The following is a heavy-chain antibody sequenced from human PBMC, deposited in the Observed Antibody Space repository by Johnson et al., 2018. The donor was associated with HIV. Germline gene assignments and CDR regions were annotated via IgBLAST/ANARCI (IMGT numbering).Heavy chain of an antibody. CDR3: TSPRGGLVARDAFDI. D-gene: IGHD2-15*01. CDR2: IKRKIEGETT. J-gene: IGHJ3*02. CDR1: GFTFSNAW. V-gene: IGHV3-15*01. Sequence: VQLVESGGGLVKPGGSLRLSCVASGFTFSNAWMSWVRQAPGKGLEWVGRIKRKIEGETTDYAAPVKGRFTISRDDSKNTLYLQMNSLTTEDTAVYYCTSPRGGLVARDAFDIWGQGTMVTVSS.